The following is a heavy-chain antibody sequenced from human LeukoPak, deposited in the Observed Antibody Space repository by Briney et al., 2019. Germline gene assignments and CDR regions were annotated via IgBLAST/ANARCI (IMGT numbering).Heavy chain of an antibody. CDR2: MNPNSGNT. J-gene: IGHJ6*03. D-gene: IGHD3-10*01. V-gene: IGHV1-8*02. CDR3: ARSPTRIWFGDYYYYYYMDV. Sequence: ASVKVSCKASGYTFTSYDINWVRQATGLGLEWMGWMNPNSGNTGYAQKFQGRVTMTRNTSISTAYMELSSLRSEDTAVYYCARSPTRIWFGDYYYYYYMDVWGKGTTVTISS. CDR1: GYTFTSYD.